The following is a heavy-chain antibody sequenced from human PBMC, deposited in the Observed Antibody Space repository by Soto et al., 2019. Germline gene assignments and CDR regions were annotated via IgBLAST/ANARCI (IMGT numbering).Heavy chain of an antibody. CDR2: IWGDGSNE. V-gene: IGHV3-33*01. Sequence: QVQLEESGGGVVQPGRSLRLSCAASGFTFSSYGLHWVRQAPGKGLEWVALIWGDGSNEDYAESVKGRFTISRDNSKNTLFLLMNSLRAEDTAVYYCAVLHSTRTSYFDSWGQGTLVTVSS. J-gene: IGHJ4*02. CDR3: AVLHSTRTSYFDS. D-gene: IGHD6-13*01. CDR1: GFTFSSYG.